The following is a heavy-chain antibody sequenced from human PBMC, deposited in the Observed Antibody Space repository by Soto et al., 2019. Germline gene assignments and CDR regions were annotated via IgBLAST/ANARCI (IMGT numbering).Heavy chain of an antibody. Sequence: GGSLRLSCAASGFTFSSYAMSWVRQAPGKGLEWVSAISGSGGSTYYADSVKGRFTISRDNSKNTLYLQMNSLRAEDTAVYYCANFGALPYYFDYWGQGTLVTVSS. CDR2: ISGSGGST. CDR3: ANFGALPYYFDY. D-gene: IGHD3-3*01. V-gene: IGHV3-23*01. J-gene: IGHJ4*02. CDR1: GFTFSSYA.